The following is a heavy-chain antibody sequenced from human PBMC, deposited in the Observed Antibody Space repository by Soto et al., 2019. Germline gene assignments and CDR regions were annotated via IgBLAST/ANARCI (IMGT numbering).Heavy chain of an antibody. CDR2: IKSKGDGETT. CDR1: GFTFGNAW. V-gene: IGHV3-15*01. D-gene: IGHD7-27*01. J-gene: IGHJ4*02. CDR3: TTGLGQQELVFGF. Sequence: QLVESGGGVVRPGGSLKLSCACAGFTFGNAWLSWVRQAPGKGLEWVGRIKSKGDGETTDFAAPVKGRIAISRNDSENIVFLQMSSLKTEDTGVYYCTTGLGQQELVFGFWGQGAPVTVSS.